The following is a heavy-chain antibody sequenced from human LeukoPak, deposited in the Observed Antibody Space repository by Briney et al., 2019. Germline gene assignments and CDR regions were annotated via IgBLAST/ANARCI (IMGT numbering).Heavy chain of an antibody. CDR2: ISISSNYI. Sequence: PGGSLRLSCAASGFTFSSYSMNWVRQAPGKGLEWVSSISISSNYIYYADSVKGRFTISRDNAKNSLYLQMNSLRAEDTAVYYCARGERSNWYISGHYYMDVWGKGTTVTVSS. CDR3: ARGERSNWYISGHYYMDV. J-gene: IGHJ6*03. V-gene: IGHV3-21*01. CDR1: GFTFSSYS. D-gene: IGHD6-13*01.